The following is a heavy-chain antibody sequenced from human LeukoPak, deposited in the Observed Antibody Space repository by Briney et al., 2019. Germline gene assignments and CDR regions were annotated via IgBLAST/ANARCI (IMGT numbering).Heavy chain of an antibody. J-gene: IGHJ4*02. CDR1: GITVSSKY. CDR3: AASTGNKDFDD. Sequence: PGGSLRLSCAVSGITVSSKYMSWVRQAPGKGLEWVSVIYSGGSTYYADSVKGRFTISRDTSRNTLYLQMNRLRAEDTALSYCAASTGNKDFDDWGQGTLVTVSS. V-gene: IGHV3-66*02. D-gene: IGHD2-8*02. CDR2: IYSGGST.